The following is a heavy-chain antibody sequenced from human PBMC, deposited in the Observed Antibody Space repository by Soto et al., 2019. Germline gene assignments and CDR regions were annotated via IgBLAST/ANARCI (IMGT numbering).Heavy chain of an antibody. V-gene: IGHV4-31*11. J-gene: IGHJ4*02. D-gene: IGHD3-10*01. Sequence: QVQLQESGPGLVKPSQTLSLSCAVSGASINSGAYYWSWIRQYPGKGLEWIGYIDDSGSAFYNPSLKSPVTISRDTSKNHFSLKVTYVTAADTAVYYCASHPLGGSYFDCWGQGTQVAVSS. CDR1: GASINSGAYY. CDR3: ASHPLGGSYFDC. CDR2: IDDSGSA.